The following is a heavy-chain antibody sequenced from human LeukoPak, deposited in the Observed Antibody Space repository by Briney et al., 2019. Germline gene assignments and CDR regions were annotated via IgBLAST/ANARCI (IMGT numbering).Heavy chain of an antibody. V-gene: IGHV3-7*01. CDR2: IKQDGSEK. CDR1: GFTFSIYW. D-gene: IGHD7-27*01. Sequence: GGSLRLSCAASGFTFSIYWMSWVRQAPGKGLEWVANIKQDGSEKYYVDSVKGRFTISRDNAKNSLYLQMNSLRAEDTAVYYCASGGKQTNWGNYWGQGTLVTVSS. J-gene: IGHJ4*02. CDR3: ASGGKQTNWGNY.